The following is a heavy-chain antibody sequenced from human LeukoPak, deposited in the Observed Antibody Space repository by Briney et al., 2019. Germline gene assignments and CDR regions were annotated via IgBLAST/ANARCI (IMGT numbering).Heavy chain of an antibody. CDR1: GYTFTSYA. CDR2: IIHIFDSP. V-gene: IGHV1-69*05. Sequence: SVKVSCKASGYTFTSYAMNWVRQAPGQGLEWMGGIIHIFDSPNYAQKFQDRLTITTDESTTTAYMELSSLTSDDTAIYYCAVGIVPAAHLDHWGQGTLVTVSS. J-gene: IGHJ4*02. CDR3: AVGIVPAAHLDH. D-gene: IGHD2-2*01.